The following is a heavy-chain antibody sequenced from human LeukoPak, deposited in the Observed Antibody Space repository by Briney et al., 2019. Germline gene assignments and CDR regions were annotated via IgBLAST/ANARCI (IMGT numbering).Heavy chain of an antibody. J-gene: IGHJ4*02. CDR2: ISGSGGST. Sequence: GGSLRLSCAASGFTFSSYAMSWVRQAPGKGLEWVSAISGSGGSTYYADSVKGRFTISRDNSKNTLYLQMNSLRAEDTAAYYCAKDWGQWLVPFFDYWGQGTLVTVSS. V-gene: IGHV3-23*01. CDR1: GFTFSSYA. D-gene: IGHD6-19*01. CDR3: AKDWGQWLVPFFDY.